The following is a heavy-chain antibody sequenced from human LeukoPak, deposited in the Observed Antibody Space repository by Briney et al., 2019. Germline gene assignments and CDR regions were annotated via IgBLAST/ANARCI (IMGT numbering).Heavy chain of an antibody. CDR2: ISGSGGST. J-gene: IGHJ3*02. D-gene: IGHD6-19*01. CDR1: GFTFSSYA. CDR3: ARPRIAVASYVPGHAFDI. Sequence: PGGSLRLSCAASGFTFSSYAMSWVRQAPGKGLEWVSDISGSGGSTYYADSVKGRFTISRDNSKNTLYLQMNSLRAEDTAVYYCARPRIAVASYVPGHAFDIWGQGTMVTVSS. V-gene: IGHV3-23*01.